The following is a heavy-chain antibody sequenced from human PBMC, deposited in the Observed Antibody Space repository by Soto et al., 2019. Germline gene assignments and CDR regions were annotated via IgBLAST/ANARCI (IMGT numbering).Heavy chain of an antibody. CDR1: GFTFDDYA. Sequence: EVQLVESGGGLVQPGRSLRLSCAASGFTFDDYAMHWVRQAPGKGLEWVSGISWNSGSIDYADSVKGRFTIFRDNAKNSLYLQMNSLRAEDTALYYCAKDLVPAASPEDYWGQGTLVTVSS. CDR3: AKDLVPAASPEDY. V-gene: IGHV3-9*01. D-gene: IGHD2-2*01. CDR2: ISWNSGSI. J-gene: IGHJ4*02.